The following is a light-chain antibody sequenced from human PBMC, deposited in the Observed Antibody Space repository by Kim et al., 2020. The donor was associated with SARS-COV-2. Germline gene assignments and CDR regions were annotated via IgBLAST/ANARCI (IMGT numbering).Light chain of an antibody. V-gene: IGKV3-20*01. CDR3: QQYNRSPLT. CDR1: QSVSSNF. CDR2: GAS. Sequence: SPGERATLSCRASQSVSSNFLAWHQQNPGPAPRLLIYGASSRATGIPSMFSGSWSRTDFTLTISMLDPEDFAVYYCQQYNRSPLTFGGGTKVDIK. J-gene: IGKJ4*01.